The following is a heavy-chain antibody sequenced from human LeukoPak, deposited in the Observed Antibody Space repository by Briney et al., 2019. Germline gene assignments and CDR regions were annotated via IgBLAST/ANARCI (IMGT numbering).Heavy chain of an antibody. D-gene: IGHD3-22*01. CDR1: GGSISSYY. CDR3: ARDGGATYYYDSSGYSHDAFDI. J-gene: IGHJ3*02. CDR2: IYYSGST. V-gene: IGHV4-59*12. Sequence: SEPLSLTCTVSGGSISSYYWSWLRQPPRKGLEWIGYIYYSGSTNYNPSLKSRVTISVDTSKNQFSLKLSSVTAADTAVYYCARDGGATYYYDSSGYSHDAFDIWGQGTMVTVSS.